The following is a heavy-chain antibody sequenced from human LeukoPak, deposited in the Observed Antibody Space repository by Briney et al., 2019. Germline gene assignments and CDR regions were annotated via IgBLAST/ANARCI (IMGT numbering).Heavy chain of an antibody. Sequence: ASVKVSCKTSGYTFTGHYMHWVRQAPGQGLEWMGWINPNSGGTNYAQKFQGGVTMTRDTSISTAYMELSRLRSDDTAVYYCAPQGSSGSYFYWGQGTLVTVSS. CDR3: APQGSSGSYFY. D-gene: IGHD1-26*01. CDR1: GYTFTGHY. J-gene: IGHJ4*02. V-gene: IGHV1-2*02. CDR2: INPNSGGT.